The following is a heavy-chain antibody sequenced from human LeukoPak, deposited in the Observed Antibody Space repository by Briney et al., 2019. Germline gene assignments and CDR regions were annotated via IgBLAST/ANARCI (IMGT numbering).Heavy chain of an antibody. D-gene: IGHD3-22*01. Sequence: SQTLSLTCTVSGGSITSGDYYCSWIRQPPGKGLEWIGYIYYSGSAYYNPSLKSRVTISLDTSKNQFSLRLSSVTAADTAVYYCATKSGYYYNFDYWGQGYLVTVSS. CDR1: GGSITSGDYY. V-gene: IGHV4-30-4*08. J-gene: IGHJ4*02. CDR3: ATKSGYYYNFDY. CDR2: IYYSGSA.